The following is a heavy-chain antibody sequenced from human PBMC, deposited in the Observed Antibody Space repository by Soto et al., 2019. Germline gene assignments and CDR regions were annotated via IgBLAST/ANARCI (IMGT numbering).Heavy chain of an antibody. V-gene: IGHV4-39*01. CDR2: IYYSGST. CDR3: ASPSIRDSSCWFFDY. J-gene: IGHJ4*02. D-gene: IGHD6-19*01. CDR1: GGSISSSSYY. Sequence: QLQLQESGPGLVKPSETLSLTCTVSGGSISSSSYYWGWIRQPPGKGLEWIGSIYYSGSTYYNPSLKSRVTISVDTSKNQFSLKLSSVTAADTAVYDCASPSIRDSSCWFFDYWGQGTLVTVSS.